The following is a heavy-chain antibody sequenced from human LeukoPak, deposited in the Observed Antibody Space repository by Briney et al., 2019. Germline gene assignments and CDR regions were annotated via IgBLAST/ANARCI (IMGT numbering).Heavy chain of an antibody. J-gene: IGHJ4*02. D-gene: IGHD3-22*01. CDR1: GFTFSSYG. CDR2: IRYDGSNK. V-gene: IGHV3-30*02. Sequence: PGGSLRLSCAASGFTFSSYGMHWVRQAPGKGLEWVAFIRYDGSNKYYADSVKGRFTISRDNSKNTLYLQMNSLRPEDTAVYYCARDEAITMISLFDYWGQGTLVTVSS. CDR3: ARDEAITMISLFDY.